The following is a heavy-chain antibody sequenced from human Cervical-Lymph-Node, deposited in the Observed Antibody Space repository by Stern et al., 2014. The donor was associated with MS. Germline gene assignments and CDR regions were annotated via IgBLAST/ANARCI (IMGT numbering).Heavy chain of an antibody. Sequence: VQLEESGAEVKKPGSSVKVSCKAAGGTFSSYAISWVRQAPGKGLEWVAWTIPIIGTVNYAQKFQGRVTIHADESTSTAYMELSSLRSEDTAVYYCARGELKEGLVRGMDVWGQGTTVTVSS. D-gene: IGHD1-26*01. CDR2: TIPIIGTV. CDR3: ARGELKEGLVRGMDV. CDR1: GGTFSSYA. J-gene: IGHJ6*02. V-gene: IGHV1-69*01.